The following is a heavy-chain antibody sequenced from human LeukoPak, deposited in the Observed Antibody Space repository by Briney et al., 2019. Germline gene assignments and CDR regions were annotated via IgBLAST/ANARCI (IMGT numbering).Heavy chain of an antibody. D-gene: IGHD2-2*01. CDR2: INPNSGGT. J-gene: IGHJ4*02. CDR1: GYTFTGYY. V-gene: IGHV1-2*02. Sequence: ASVKVSCKASGYTFTGYYMHWVRQAPGQGLEWMGWINPNSGGTNYAQKFQVRVTMTRDTSISTAYMELSRPRSDDTAVYYCARGIRYCSSTSCPRGFDYWGQGTLVTVSS. CDR3: ARGIRYCSSTSCPRGFDY.